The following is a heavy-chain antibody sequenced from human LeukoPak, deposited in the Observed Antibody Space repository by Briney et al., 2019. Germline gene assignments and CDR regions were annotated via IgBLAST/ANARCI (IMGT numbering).Heavy chain of an antibody. J-gene: IGHJ4*02. CDR3: AAATQTGTTLHFDY. CDR1: GFTLISSA. Sequence: SVKVSCKASGFTLISSAMQWVRQARGQRLEWIGWIVVGSGNTNYAQKFQERVTITRDMSTSTAYMELSSLRSEDTAVYYCAAATQTGTTLHFDYWGQGTLVTVSS. CDR2: IVVGSGNT. V-gene: IGHV1-58*02. D-gene: IGHD1-7*01.